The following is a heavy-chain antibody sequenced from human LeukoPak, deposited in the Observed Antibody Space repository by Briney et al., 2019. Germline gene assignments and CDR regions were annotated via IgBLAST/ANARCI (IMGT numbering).Heavy chain of an antibody. CDR3: AREYENWSFDY. D-gene: IGHD1-1*01. J-gene: IGHJ4*02. CDR2: ISSSNSFI. Sequence: GGSLRLSCAAPRFIFSSYHMHWVRQPPGKGLEWVSSISSSNSFIYYADSMKGRFTISRDNAKNSLYLQMNSLRAEDTAVYYCAREYENWSFDYWGQGTLVTVSS. V-gene: IGHV3-21*01. CDR1: RFIFSSYH.